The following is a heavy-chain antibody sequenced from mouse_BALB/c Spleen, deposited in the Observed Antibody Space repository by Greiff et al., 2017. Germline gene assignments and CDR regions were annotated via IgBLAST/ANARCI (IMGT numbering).Heavy chain of an antibody. J-gene: IGHJ4*01. CDR2: ISSGGSYT. V-gene: IGHV5-6-4*01. Sequence: EVKVEESGGGLVKPGGSLKLSCAASGFTFSSYTMSWVRQTPEKRLEWVATISSGGSYTYYPDSVKGRFTISRDNAKNTLYLQMSSLKSEDTAMYYCTRVGYGYAMDYWGQGTSVTVSS. D-gene: IGHD2-14*01. CDR1: GFTFSSYT. CDR3: TRVGYGYAMDY.